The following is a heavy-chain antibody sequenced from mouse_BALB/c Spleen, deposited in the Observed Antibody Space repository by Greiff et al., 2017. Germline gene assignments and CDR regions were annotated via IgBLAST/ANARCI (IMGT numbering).Heavy chain of an antibody. V-gene: IGHV1-77*01. J-gene: IGHJ2*01. CDR3: ARFDGSSPYYLDY. CDR2: IYPGSGST. CDR1: GYTFTDYV. D-gene: IGHD1-1*01. Sequence: QVQLQQSGPELVKPGASVKMSCKASGYTFTDYVIGWVKQRTGQGLEWIGEIYPGSGSTYYNEKFKGKATLTADKSSNTAYMQLSSLTSEDAAVYFCARFDGSSPYYLDYWGEGTTLTVST.